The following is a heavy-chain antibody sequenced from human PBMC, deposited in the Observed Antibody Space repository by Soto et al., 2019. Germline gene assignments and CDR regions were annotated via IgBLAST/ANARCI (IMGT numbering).Heavy chain of an antibody. Sequence: GESLKISCKASGYSFSSYWIGWVRQIPGKGLEWMGIIFPDDSETRYSPSFQGKVSISVDKSITTAYLQWSSLKASDTAMYYCARRLYDTSGYRYFDVWGQGTLVTASS. J-gene: IGHJ4*02. CDR2: IFPDDSET. V-gene: IGHV5-51*01. CDR1: GYSFSSYW. D-gene: IGHD3-22*01. CDR3: ARRLYDTSGYRYFDV.